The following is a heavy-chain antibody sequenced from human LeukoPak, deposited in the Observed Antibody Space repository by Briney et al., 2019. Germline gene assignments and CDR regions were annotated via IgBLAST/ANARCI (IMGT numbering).Heavy chain of an antibody. CDR1: GFTFSSYW. D-gene: IGHD3-22*01. J-gene: IGHJ1*01. CDR2: IKSDGNT. V-gene: IGHV3-74*01. CDR3: ARAPSEIGGYYPEYFRH. Sequence: GGSLRLSCAASGFTFSSYWMHWVRQAPGKGLVWVSRIKSDGNTSYADSVKGRFTISRDNAKNTVSLQMNSLRAEDTGVYYCARAPSEIGGYYPEYFRHWGQGTLVTVSS.